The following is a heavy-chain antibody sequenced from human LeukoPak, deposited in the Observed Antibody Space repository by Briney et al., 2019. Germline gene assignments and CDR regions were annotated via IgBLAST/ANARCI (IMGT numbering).Heavy chain of an antibody. V-gene: IGHV3-33*01. Sequence: GGSLRLSRAASGFTFSSYGMHWVRQAPGKGLEWVAVIWYDGSNKYYADSVKGRFTISRDNSKNTLYLQMNSLRAEDTAVYYCARDPGYSYGIPFDYWGQGTLVTVSS. J-gene: IGHJ4*02. CDR3: ARDPGYSYGIPFDY. CDR1: GFTFSSYG. CDR2: IWYDGSNK. D-gene: IGHD5-18*01.